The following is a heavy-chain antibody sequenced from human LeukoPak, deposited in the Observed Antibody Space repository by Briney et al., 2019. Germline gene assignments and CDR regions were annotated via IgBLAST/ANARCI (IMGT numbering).Heavy chain of an antibody. CDR3: AKVDRQWLTHFGY. CDR2: ISYDGSNK. CDR1: GFTFSSYG. V-gene: IGHV3-30*18. D-gene: IGHD6-19*01. J-gene: IGHJ4*02. Sequence: PGGSLRLSCAASGFTFSSYGMHWVRQAPGKGLEWVAVISYDGSNKYYADSVKGRFTISRDNSKDTLYLQMNSLRAEDTAVYYCAKVDRQWLTHFGYWGQGTLVTVSS.